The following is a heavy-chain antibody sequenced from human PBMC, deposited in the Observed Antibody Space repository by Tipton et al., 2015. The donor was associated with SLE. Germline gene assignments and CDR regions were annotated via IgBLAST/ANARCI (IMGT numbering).Heavy chain of an antibody. D-gene: IGHD3-16*01. J-gene: IGHJ6*02. CDR2: IYYGGST. Sequence: TLSLTCTVSGDSISSSPYYWAWIRQPPGKGVEWIGYIYYGGSTNFNPSLKSRGTISVDTSRNHFSLELTSVTAADTAVYYCARQRLRLLSPLDSWGQGTTVTVSS. CDR1: GDSISSSPYY. CDR3: ARQRLRLLSPLDS. V-gene: IGHV4-61*05.